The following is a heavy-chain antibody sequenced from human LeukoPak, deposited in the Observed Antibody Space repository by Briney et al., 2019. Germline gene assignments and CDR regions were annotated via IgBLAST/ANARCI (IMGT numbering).Heavy chain of an antibody. Sequence: GGSLRLSCAASGFTFSSCGFNWVRQAPGKGLEWVSSIGPTGTDRYYADSVRGRFTISRDNAKNSMYLQMDSLRDEDTPVYYCATETIGRHYDYWGQGTLLTVSS. CDR2: IGPTGTDR. CDR3: ATETIGRHYDY. V-gene: IGHV3-21*01. D-gene: IGHD1-14*01. J-gene: IGHJ4*02. CDR1: GFTFSSCG.